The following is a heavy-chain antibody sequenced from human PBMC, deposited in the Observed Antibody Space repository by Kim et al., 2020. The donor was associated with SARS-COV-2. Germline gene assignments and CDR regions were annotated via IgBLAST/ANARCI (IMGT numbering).Heavy chain of an antibody. CDR1: GGSFSGYY. D-gene: IGHD5-18*01. CDR2: INHSGST. J-gene: IGHJ4*02. Sequence: SETLSLTCAVYGGSFSGYYWSWIRQPPGKGLEWIGEINHSGSTNYNPSLKSRVTISVDTSKNQFSLKLSSVTAADTAVYYCARNKVQLWSSGFFYWGQGTLVTVSS. V-gene: IGHV4-34*01. CDR3: ARNKVQLWSSGFFY.